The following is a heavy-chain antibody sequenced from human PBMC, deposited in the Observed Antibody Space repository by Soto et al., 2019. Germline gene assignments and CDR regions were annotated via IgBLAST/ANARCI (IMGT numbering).Heavy chain of an antibody. CDR3: ASLKILRWEPENWFDP. CDR2: IYYSGST. J-gene: IGHJ5*02. V-gene: IGHV4-59*08. D-gene: IGHD1-26*01. CDR1: GGSISSYY. Sequence: SETLSLTCTVSGGSISSYYWSWIRQPPGKGLEWIGYIYYSGSTNYNPSLKSRVTISVDTSKNQFSLKLSSVTAADTAVYYWASLKILRWEPENWFDPWGQGTLVTVSS.